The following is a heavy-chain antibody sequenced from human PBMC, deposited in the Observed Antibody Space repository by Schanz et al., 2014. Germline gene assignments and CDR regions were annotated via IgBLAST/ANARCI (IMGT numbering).Heavy chain of an antibody. V-gene: IGHV1-18*01. Sequence: QVQLVQSGAEVNKPGASVRVSCKASGYTFTTYAMSWVRQAPGQGLEWVGWISVYTGNTKYGQKVQGRVTMTADTSTNTACMELRSLRSDDTAGYYCAKAEYDSLTDSYTRLDPWGQGTLVTVSS. D-gene: IGHD3-9*01. CDR2: ISVYTGNT. CDR1: GYTFTTYA. J-gene: IGHJ5*02. CDR3: AKAEYDSLTDSYTRLDP.